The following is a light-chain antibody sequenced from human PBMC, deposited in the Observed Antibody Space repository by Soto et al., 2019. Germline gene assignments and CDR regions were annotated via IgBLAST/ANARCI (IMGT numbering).Light chain of an antibody. Sequence: EIVLTQSPGTLSLSPGERATLSCRASQSVSSSYVAWYQQKPGQAPRLLIYGASSRAPGIPDRFSGSGSGTDFTLTISRLEPEDFAVYYCQQYGSSSYTFGQGTKLEIK. V-gene: IGKV3-20*01. CDR3: QQYGSSSYT. J-gene: IGKJ2*01. CDR1: QSVSSSY. CDR2: GAS.